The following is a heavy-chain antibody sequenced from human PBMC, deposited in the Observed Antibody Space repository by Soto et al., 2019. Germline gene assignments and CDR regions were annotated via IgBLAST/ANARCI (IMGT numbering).Heavy chain of an antibody. Sequence: EVQLVESGGGLVQPGGSLRLSCAGSGFTFSSYSMNWVRQAPGKGLEWVSYISSSSSTIYYADSVKGRFTISRDNAKNSLDLQMNSLRAEDTAVYYCASDFTKLLHDTTMTMADWGQGTLVTVSS. D-gene: IGHD2-15*01. CDR1: GFTFSSYS. J-gene: IGHJ4*02. CDR2: ISSSSSTI. V-gene: IGHV3-48*01. CDR3: ASDFTKLLHDTTMTMAD.